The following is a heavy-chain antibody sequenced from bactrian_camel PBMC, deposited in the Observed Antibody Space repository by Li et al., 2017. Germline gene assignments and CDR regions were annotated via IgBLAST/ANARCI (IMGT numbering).Heavy chain of an antibody. CDR3: AADPGIVRVGLATRLRDAAFRY. D-gene: IGHD5*01. CDR1: GYTYDTYC. CDR2: IDSDGDT. Sequence: HVQLVESGGGSVQAGGSLRLSCAARGYTYDTYCMGWFRRPPGKEREGIAVIDSDGDTAYAESLKDRFTISVDNAKNTLYLQMNSLQPEDTAVYYCAADPGIVRVGLATRLRDAAFRYWGQGTQVTVS. J-gene: IGHJ6*01. V-gene: IGHV3S55*01.